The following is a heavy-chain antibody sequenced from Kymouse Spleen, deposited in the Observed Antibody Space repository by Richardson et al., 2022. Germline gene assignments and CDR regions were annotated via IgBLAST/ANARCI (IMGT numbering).Heavy chain of an antibody. CDR2: INHSGST. D-gene: IGHD3-9*01. V-gene: IGHV4-34*01. CDR1: GGSFSGYY. J-gene: IGHJ4*02. Sequence: QVQLQQWGAGLLKPSETLSLTCAVYGGSFSGYYWSWIRQPPGKGLEWIGEINHSGSTNYNPSLKSRVTISVDTSKNQFSLKLSSVTAADTAVYYCARADILTGRTFFDYWGQGTLVTVSS. CDR3: ARADILTGRTFFDY.